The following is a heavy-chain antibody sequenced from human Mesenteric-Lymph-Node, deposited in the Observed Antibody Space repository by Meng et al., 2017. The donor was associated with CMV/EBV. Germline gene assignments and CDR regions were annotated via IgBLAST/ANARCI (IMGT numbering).Heavy chain of an antibody. CDR3: ARPGYCSSTSCGMDV. D-gene: IGHD2-2*01. CDR2: INPNSGGT. Sequence: ASVKVSCKASGYTFTGYYMHWVRQAPGQGLEWMGWINPNSGGTNYAQKFQGRVTMTRDTSISTAYMELSRLRSDDTAVYSCARPGYCSSTSCGMDVWGQGTTVTVSS. J-gene: IGHJ6*02. CDR1: GYTFTGYY. V-gene: IGHV1-2*02.